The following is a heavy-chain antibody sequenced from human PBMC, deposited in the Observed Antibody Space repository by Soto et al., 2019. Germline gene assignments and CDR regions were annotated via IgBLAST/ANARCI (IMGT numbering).Heavy chain of an antibody. CDR2: ISGSGGRT. J-gene: IGHJ4*02. CDR3: AKDFQPPVGAATPDSFAFEY. CDR1: GFTFSTYA. Sequence: GGSLRLSCAASGFTFSTYAMSWVRQAPGGGLEWVSAISGSGGRTYYADSVKGRFTISRDNSKNTVYLQMSSLRAEDTAVYYCAKDFQPPVGAATPDSFAFEYWGQGTLVTVSS. D-gene: IGHD2-15*01. V-gene: IGHV3-23*01.